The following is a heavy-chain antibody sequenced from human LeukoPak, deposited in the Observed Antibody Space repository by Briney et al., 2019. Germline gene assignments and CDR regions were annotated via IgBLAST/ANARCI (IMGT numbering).Heavy chain of an antibody. CDR2: IIPILGIA. CDR1: GGTFSSYA. CDR3: ARANYDILTGSPGYYGMDV. D-gene: IGHD3-9*01. Sequence: ASVKVSCKASGGTFSSYAISWVRQAPGQGLEWMGRIIPILGIANYAQKFQGRVTITADKSTSTAYMELSSLRSEDTAVYYCARANYDILTGSPGYYGMDVWGQGTTVTVSS. J-gene: IGHJ6*02. V-gene: IGHV1-69*04.